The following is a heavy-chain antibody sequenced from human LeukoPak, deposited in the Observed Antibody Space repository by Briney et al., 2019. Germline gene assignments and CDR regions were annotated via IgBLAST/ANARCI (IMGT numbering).Heavy chain of an antibody. V-gene: IGHV3-74*01. CDR2: INPGGSSI. D-gene: IGHD1-14*01. J-gene: IGHJ4*02. CDR1: GFTFSSYW. Sequence: GVSLRLSCAASGFTFSSYWMHWVRQVPGKGLVWVARINPGGSSITYADSVKGRFTISRGNAKNTLYLQMDSLRAEDTGVYYCARSNQADDYWGQGTLVTVSS. CDR3: ARSNQADDY.